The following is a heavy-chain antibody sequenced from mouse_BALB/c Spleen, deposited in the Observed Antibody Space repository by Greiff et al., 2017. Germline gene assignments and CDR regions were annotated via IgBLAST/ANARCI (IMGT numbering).Heavy chain of an antibody. CDR3: ARYGGYGYWYFDV. J-gene: IGHJ1*01. Sequence: EVQRVESGGGLVQPGGSRKLSCAASGFTFSSFGMHWVRQAPEQGLEWVAYISSGSSTIYYADTVKGRFTISRDNPKNTLFLQMTSLRSEDTAMYYCARYGGYGYWYFDVWGAGTTVTVSS. D-gene: IGHD1-2*01. CDR2: ISSGSSTI. V-gene: IGHV5-17*02. CDR1: GFTFSSFG.